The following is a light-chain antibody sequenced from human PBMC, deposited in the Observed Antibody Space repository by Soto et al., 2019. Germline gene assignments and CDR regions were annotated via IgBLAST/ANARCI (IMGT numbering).Light chain of an antibody. Sequence: VVLSQSPDTLFLSTGEGATRCRSTSQNVRTFLDWYQQKPGQAPRLLIYGASNRATDIPARFSGSGSGTDFTLTFCSLEPEDFAVYYCQQHSNWFSWSFGQGTKVDIK. V-gene: IGKV3-11*01. J-gene: IGKJ1*01. CDR3: QQHSNWFSWS. CDR2: GAS. CDR1: QNVRTF.